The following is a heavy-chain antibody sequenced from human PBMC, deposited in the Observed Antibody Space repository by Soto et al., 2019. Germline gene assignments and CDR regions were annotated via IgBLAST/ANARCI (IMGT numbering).Heavy chain of an antibody. CDR3: ARGIVAPLRYYYYGMDV. CDR1: GYTFTSYA. D-gene: IGHD5-12*01. CDR2: IIASNGNA. J-gene: IGHJ6*02. Sequence: ASVKVSCKASGYTFTSYAMHWVRQAPGQRLEWMGWIIASNGNAKYAQKFQGRVTITTDESTSTAYMELSSLRSEDTAVYYCARGIVAPLRYYYYGMDVWGQGTTVTVSS. V-gene: IGHV1-3*01.